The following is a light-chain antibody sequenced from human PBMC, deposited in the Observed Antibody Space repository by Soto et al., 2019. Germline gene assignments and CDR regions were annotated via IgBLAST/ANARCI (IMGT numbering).Light chain of an antibody. CDR3: ASYTDSSTLVL. V-gene: IGLV2-14*01. CDR1: SSDIGDYNY. J-gene: IGLJ2*01. Sequence: QAALTQPASVSGSPGQSITISCTGTSSDIGDYNYVSWYQQHPGKAPKIMIYEVSNRHSGVSNRFSGSKSGNTASLTISGLQAEDEADYYCASYTDSSTLVLFGGGTQLTVL. CDR2: EVS.